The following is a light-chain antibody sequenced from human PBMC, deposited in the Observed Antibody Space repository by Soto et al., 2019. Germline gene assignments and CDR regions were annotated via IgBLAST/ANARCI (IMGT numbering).Light chain of an antibody. V-gene: IGLV2-14*01. Sequence: QSALTQPASVSGSPGQSITISCTGTSSDVGSYNYVSWYQQHPGQAPKLMIYEVTNRASGVPDRFSASKSGNTASLTISGLQAGVEADYYCSSYRSSSTYVFGTGTKVTVL. CDR1: SSDVGSYNY. CDR2: EVT. J-gene: IGLJ1*01. CDR3: SSYRSSSTYV.